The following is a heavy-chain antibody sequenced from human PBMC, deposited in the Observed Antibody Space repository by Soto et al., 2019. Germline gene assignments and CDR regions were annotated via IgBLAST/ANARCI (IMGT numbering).Heavy chain of an antibody. Sequence: EVQLVESGGGLAQPGGSLRLSCKASGFTFRNYEMNWIRQTPGKGLVWVSYISGGGTSKNYADSVKGRFNISRDNAKNSLDLKMNDLSGEDTAVYYCARDAPLGDLGIFYYYCAMDVRGQGTTVTVSS. J-gene: IGHJ6*02. CDR2: ISGGGTSK. D-gene: IGHD3-10*01. CDR3: ARDAPLGDLGIFYYYCAMDV. V-gene: IGHV3-48*03. CDR1: GFTFRNYE.